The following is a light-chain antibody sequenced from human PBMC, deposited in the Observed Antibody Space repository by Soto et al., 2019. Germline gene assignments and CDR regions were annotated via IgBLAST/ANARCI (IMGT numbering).Light chain of an antibody. CDR3: GTWESYLSVGV. V-gene: IGLV1-51*01. Sequence: QSVLAQPPSVCAAPGQTFTISCSGRGSNIGSNSVSWYQQVPGTAPKLLLYDNDKRPSGIPDRFFDSKSCTSATLGIAGLQTADEADYYCGTWESYLSVGVFGGGTPLTV. J-gene: IGLJ2*01. CDR2: DND. CDR1: GSNIGSNS.